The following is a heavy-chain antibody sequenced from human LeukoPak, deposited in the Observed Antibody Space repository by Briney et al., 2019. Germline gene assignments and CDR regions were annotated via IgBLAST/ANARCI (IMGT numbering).Heavy chain of an antibody. CDR3: ARAGYYYDSSGYLGD. CDR2: ISGSGGST. Sequence: PGGSLRLSCAASGFTFSSYAMSWVRQAPGKGLEWVSAISGSGGSTYYADSVKGRFTISRDNSKNTLYLQMNSLRAEDTAVYYCARAGYYYDSSGYLGDWGQGTLVTVSS. V-gene: IGHV3-23*01. CDR1: GFTFSSYA. D-gene: IGHD3-22*01. J-gene: IGHJ4*02.